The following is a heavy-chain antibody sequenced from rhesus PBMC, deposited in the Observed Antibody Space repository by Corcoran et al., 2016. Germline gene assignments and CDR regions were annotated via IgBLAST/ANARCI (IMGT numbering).Heavy chain of an antibody. CDR2: ITNTVRTV. V-gene: IGHV3-183*02. D-gene: IGHD1-32*01. CDR3: TRGTGMTRAFDY. CDR1: GFPFGDFG. J-gene: IGHJ4*01. Sequence: VQLVDSGGDLVQPGGSLRFSCVGSGFPFGDFGLRGVGQAPGKGLEWVSSITNTVRTVYYADSVRGRFTVSRDNARGSLSLQMSGLRAEDTAVYYCTRGTGMTRAFDYWGQGVLVTVSS.